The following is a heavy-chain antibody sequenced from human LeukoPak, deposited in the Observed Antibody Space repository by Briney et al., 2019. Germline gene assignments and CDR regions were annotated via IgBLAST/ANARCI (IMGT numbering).Heavy chain of an antibody. CDR2: IKSKTDGGTT. Sequence: GGSLRLSCAASGFTFNNAWMSWVRQAPGKGLEWVGRIKSKTDGGTTDYAAPVKSRFTISRDDSRNTLYLQMNSLKTEDTAVYYCSTVSGRGSDFDYWGQGTLVAVSS. CDR1: GFTFNNAW. CDR3: STVSGRGSDFDY. J-gene: IGHJ4*02. V-gene: IGHV3-15*01. D-gene: IGHD3-10*01.